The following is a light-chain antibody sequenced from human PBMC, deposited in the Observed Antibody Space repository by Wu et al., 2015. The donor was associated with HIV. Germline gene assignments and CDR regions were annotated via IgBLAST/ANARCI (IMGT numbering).Light chain of an antibody. V-gene: IGKV3-20*01. CDR2: GAS. CDR3: QQYGSSPLT. Sequence: IVMTQSPATLSVSPGEGATLSCRASQSVSTNLAWYQHKPGQAPRLLIYGASIRATDIPDRFSGSGSGTDFTLTISRLEPEDFAVYYCQQYGSSPLTFGGGPRWRSN. CDR1: QSVSTN. J-gene: IGKJ4*01.